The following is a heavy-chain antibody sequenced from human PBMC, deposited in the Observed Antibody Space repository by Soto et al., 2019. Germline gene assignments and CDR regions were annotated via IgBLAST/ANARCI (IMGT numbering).Heavy chain of an antibody. CDR2: IYYTGST. CDR3: ASSPVTGIYYAMEV. V-gene: IGHV4-31*03. J-gene: IGHJ6*02. D-gene: IGHD6-19*01. Sequence: SETLSLTCTVSGGSISSGGYYWSWIRQHPGKGLEWIGNIYYTGSTHYDPSLKSRITISLDTSKNQISLKLSSVTAADTAVYYCASSPVTGIYYAMEVWGQGTTVTVSS. CDR1: GGSISSGGYY.